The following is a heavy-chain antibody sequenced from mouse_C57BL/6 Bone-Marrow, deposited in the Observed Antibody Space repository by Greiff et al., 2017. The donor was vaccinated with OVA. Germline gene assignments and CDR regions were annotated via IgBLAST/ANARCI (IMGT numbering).Heavy chain of an antibody. J-gene: IGHJ1*03. CDR3: ARSYDGSSYGYFEG. CDR2: INSDGGST. CDR1: EYEFPSHD. V-gene: IGHV5-2*01. Sequence: DVKLQESGGGLVQPGESLKLSCESNEYEFPSHDMSWVRKTPEKRLELVAAINSDGGSTYYPDTMERRFIISRDNTKKTLYLQMSSLRSEDTALYYSARSYDGSSYGYFEGWGTGTTVTVSA. D-gene: IGHD1-1*01.